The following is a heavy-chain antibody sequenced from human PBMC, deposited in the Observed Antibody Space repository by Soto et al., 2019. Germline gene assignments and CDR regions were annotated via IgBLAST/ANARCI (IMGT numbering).Heavy chain of an antibody. D-gene: IGHD6-13*01. Sequence: EVQLLESGGDLVQPGGSLRLSCVASGFSFDNYAMSWVRQAPGKGLEWVSAIKSDGSSTYYAASVKDRFIISRDNSKNTLYLQLNSLRAEDTAVYYCAQLGLMTFSHKHYFNHWCRGTLVTVSS. CDR2: IKSDGSST. V-gene: IGHV3-23*01. CDR1: GFSFDNYA. J-gene: IGHJ4*02. CDR3: AQLGLMTFSHKHYFNH.